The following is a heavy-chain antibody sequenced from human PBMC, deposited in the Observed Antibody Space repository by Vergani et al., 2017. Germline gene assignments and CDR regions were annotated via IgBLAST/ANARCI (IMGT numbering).Heavy chain of an antibody. CDR2: IIPIFDTA. Sequence: QVQLVQSGAEVKKPGSSVKVSCKASGGTFSSSAINWVRQAPGQGLEWMGGIIPIFDTADYAQNFQGRLTITADKSTSTAYMELSSLRTDDTAVYYCARGLPPGYWGQETLFTVS. V-gene: IGHV1-69*06. CDR3: ARGLPPGY. CDR1: GGTFSSSA. J-gene: IGHJ4*02.